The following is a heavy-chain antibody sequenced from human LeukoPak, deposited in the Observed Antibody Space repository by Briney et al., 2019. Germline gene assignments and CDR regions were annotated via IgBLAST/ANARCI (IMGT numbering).Heavy chain of an antibody. D-gene: IGHD3-10*01. V-gene: IGHV3-74*01. CDR3: ASNYGSGSYYKYYYYGMDV. J-gene: IGHJ6*04. Sequence: GGSLRLSCAASGFTFSSYWMHWVRQAPGKGLVWVSRINSDGSSTSYADSVKGRFTISRDNAKNTLYLQMNSLRAEDTGVYYCASNYGSGSYYKYYYYGMDVWGKGTTVTVSS. CDR2: INSDGSST. CDR1: GFTFSSYW.